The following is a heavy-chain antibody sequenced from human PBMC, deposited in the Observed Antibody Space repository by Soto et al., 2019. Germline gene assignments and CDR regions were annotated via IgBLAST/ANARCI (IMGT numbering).Heavy chain of an antibody. J-gene: IGHJ3*02. CDR3: AREGYYDTAFDI. Sequence: GGSLRLSCAASGFTFSSYGMHWVRQAPGKGLEWVAVIWYDGSNKYYADSVKGRFTISRDNSKNTLYLQMNSLRAEDTAVYYCAREGYYDTAFDIWGQGTMVTVSS. CDR1: GFTFSSYG. D-gene: IGHD3-9*01. CDR2: IWYDGSNK. V-gene: IGHV3-33*01.